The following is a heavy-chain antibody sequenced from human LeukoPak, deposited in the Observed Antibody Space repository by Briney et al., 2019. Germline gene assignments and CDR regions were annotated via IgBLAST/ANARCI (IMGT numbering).Heavy chain of an antibody. V-gene: IGHV3-7*03. Sequence: GGSLRLSCAASGFALSSHWMTWVRQVPGRGPEWVANVNRDGSETYYLDSVMGRFTISKDNAKNSLYLQMNSLRAEDTALYHCARNNGMDVWGQGTTVIVSS. J-gene: IGHJ6*02. CDR3: ARNNGMDV. CDR1: GFALSSHW. CDR2: VNRDGSET.